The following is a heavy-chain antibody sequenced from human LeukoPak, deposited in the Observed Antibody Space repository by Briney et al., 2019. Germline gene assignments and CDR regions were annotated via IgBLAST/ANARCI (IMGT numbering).Heavy chain of an antibody. V-gene: IGHV3-7*03. Sequence: GGSLRLSCAASGFALSSHWMTWVRQVPGRGPEWVANVNRDGSETYYLDSVMGRFTISKDNAKNSLYLQMNSLRAEDTALYHCARNNGMDVWGQGTTVIVSS. J-gene: IGHJ6*02. CDR3: ARNNGMDV. CDR1: GFALSSHW. CDR2: VNRDGSET.